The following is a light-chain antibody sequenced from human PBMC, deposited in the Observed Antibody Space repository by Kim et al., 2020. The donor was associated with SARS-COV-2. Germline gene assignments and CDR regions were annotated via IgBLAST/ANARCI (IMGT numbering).Light chain of an antibody. V-gene: IGLV3-19*01. CDR2: GNT. Sequence: SSELTQDPVVSVALGQTVRITCQGDSLRYYYASWYQQKPRQAPILVIYGNTNRPSGIPDRFSGFTSRDIASLTITGAQAEDEADYYCNSRDSSGSHVIFG. J-gene: IGLJ2*01. CDR3: NSRDSSGSHVI. CDR1: SLRYYY.